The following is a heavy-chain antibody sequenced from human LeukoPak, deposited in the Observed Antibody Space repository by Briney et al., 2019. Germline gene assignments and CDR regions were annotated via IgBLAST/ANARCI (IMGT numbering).Heavy chain of an antibody. V-gene: IGHV4-4*07. Sequence: SETLSLTCAVYGGSFSSYYWSWIRQPAGKGLEWIGRIYTSGSTNYNPSLKSRVTMSVDTSKNQFSLKLSSVTAADTAVYYCAREGSLGILTYWGQGTLVTVSS. CDR3: AREGSLGILTY. CDR1: GGSFSSYY. D-gene: IGHD3-9*01. CDR2: IYTSGST. J-gene: IGHJ4*02.